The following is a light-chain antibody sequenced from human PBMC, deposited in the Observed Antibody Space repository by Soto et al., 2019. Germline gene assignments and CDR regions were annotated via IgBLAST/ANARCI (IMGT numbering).Light chain of an antibody. CDR2: KIS. CDR3: MRDTLFPV. V-gene: IGKV2-24*01. CDR1: QSLVHSDGNTY. J-gene: IGKJ1*01. Sequence: GRAQTRVCAPVTLGDAASITCRSSQSLVHSDGNTYLSWLQQRPGQPPRLLIYKISNRFSGVPDRFSGSGAGTHFTPEISRVEAEHVANYSCMRDTLFPVFCPGTKVDIK.